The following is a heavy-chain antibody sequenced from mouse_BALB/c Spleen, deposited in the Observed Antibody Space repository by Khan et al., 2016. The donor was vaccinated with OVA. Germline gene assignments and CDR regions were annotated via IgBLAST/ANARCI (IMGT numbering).Heavy chain of an antibody. V-gene: IGHV1-4*01. CDR2: INPSNGYT. CDR3: VRDGAYHRNDGWFAY. CDR1: GYTFTSYT. Sequence: QLQESGAELARPGASVKMSCKASGYTFTSYTIHWIKKRPGQGLEWIGYINPSNGYTNSNQKFKDKATLTTDKSSTTAYLQLSSLTSDDSAVYNCVRDGAYHRNDGWFAYWGQGTLVTVSA. D-gene: IGHD2-14*01. J-gene: IGHJ3*01.